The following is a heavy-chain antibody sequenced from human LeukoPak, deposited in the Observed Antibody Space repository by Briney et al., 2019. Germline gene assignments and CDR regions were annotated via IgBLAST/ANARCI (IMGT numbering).Heavy chain of an antibody. CDR2: ISSSSNYI. Sequence: PGGSLRLSCAASGFTFSSSTMNWVRQAPGKGLEWVSSISSSSNYIYYADSVRGRFTISRDNSKNSPYLQMNSLRTEDTALYYCAKDMPLWFGEYHYYYMDVWGKGTTVTVSS. D-gene: IGHD3-10*01. CDR1: GFTFSSST. J-gene: IGHJ6*03. CDR3: AKDMPLWFGEYHYYYMDV. V-gene: IGHV3-21*04.